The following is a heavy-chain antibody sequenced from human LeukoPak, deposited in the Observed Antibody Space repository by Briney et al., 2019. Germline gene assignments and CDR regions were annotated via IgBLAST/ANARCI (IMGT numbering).Heavy chain of an antibody. D-gene: IGHD6-6*01. CDR2: IWYDGSNK. J-gene: IGHJ4*02. V-gene: IGHV3-33*08. CDR3: ARDDDSSSSIDY. Sequence: GGSLRLSCAASGFTFDDYGMSWVRQAPGKGLEWVAVIWYDGSNKYYADSVKGRFTISRDNSKNTLYLQMNSLRAEDTAVYYCARDDDSSSSIDYWGQGTLVTVSS. CDR1: GFTFDDYG.